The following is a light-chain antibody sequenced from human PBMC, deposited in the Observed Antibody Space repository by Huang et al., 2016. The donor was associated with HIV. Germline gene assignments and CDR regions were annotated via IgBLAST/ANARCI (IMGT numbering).Light chain of an antibody. V-gene: IGKV1-5*03. Sequence: DIQMTQSPSTLSAFVGDRLTTTCRASQNISSWFAWYQQKPGKAPSLLIYKISSLESGVPSRFSGSGSGTEFTLTISSLQPDDIGTYYCQYGETFGQGSKVEVK. J-gene: IGKJ1*01. CDR2: KIS. CDR1: QNISSW. CDR3: QYGET.